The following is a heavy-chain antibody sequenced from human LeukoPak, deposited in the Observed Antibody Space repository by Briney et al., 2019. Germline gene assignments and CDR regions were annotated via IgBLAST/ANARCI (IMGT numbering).Heavy chain of an antibody. J-gene: IGHJ3*02. CDR1: GASISSSDHY. CDR3: ASGGYSSGWYGSFEK. Sequence: PSETLSLTCTVSGASISSSDHYWGWIRQPPGKGLEWIGSLYSGGLTYYNPSLKSRVTISVDTSKNQFSLKVTSVTAADTAVYSCASGGYSSGWYGSFEKWRQWTVVTVSS. V-gene: IGHV4-39*01. D-gene: IGHD6-19*01. CDR2: LYSGGLT.